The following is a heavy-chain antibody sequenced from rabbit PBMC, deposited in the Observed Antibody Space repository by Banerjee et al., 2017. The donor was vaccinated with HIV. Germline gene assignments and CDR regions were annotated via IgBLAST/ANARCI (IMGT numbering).Heavy chain of an antibody. J-gene: IGHJ4*01. CDR1: GFSFSSSDY. Sequence: QEQLEESGGDLVKPGASLTLTCTASGFSFSSSDYMCWVRQAPGKGLEWISCIAGSSSGFTYSASWAKGRFTFSKTSSTTVTLQMTSLTAADTATYFCARDLTDAIGWNFGWWGQGTLVTVS. CDR3: ARDLTDAIGWNFGW. CDR2: IAGSSSGFT. D-gene: IGHD4-1*01. V-gene: IGHV1S45*01.